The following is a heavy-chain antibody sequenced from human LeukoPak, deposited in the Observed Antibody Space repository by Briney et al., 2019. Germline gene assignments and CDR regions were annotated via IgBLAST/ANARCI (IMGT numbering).Heavy chain of an antibody. D-gene: IGHD3-16*01. CDR1: GFSFSSYA. CDR2: ITGSGGST. J-gene: IGHJ4*02. Sequence: GGSLRLSCAASGFSFSSYAMNWVRQAPGKGLEWVSTITGSGGSTYDADSVKGRFTISRDNSKNTLYLQMNSLRAEDTAVYYCAKAWGSADLFEYWGQGTLVTVSS. CDR3: AKAWGSADLFEY. V-gene: IGHV3-23*01.